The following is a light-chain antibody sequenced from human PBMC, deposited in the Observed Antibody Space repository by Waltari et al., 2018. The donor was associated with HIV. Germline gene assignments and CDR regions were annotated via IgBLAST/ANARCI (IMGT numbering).Light chain of an antibody. CDR2: KAS. CDR1: QSISSW. Sequence: DIQMTQSPPTLSASVGDRFTITCRASQSISSWLAWYQQKPGTAPKLLIYKASSLESGVPSRFSGSGSGTEFTLTISSLQPDDFATYYCQQYNSYLYSFGQGTKLEIK. J-gene: IGKJ2*03. V-gene: IGKV1-5*03. CDR3: QQYNSYLYS.